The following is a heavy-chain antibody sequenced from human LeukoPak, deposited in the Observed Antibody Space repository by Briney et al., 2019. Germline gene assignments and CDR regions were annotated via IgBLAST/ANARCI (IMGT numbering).Heavy chain of an antibody. D-gene: IGHD1-26*01. CDR1: GYTFTSHA. CDR3: ARGRGTGSYYLL. Sequence: ASVKVSCKASGYTFTSHALHWVRQAPGESLEWMAWINGATGNTEYSQKFQGRVTITRDTSASTAYMELSSLRSEDTAVYYCARGRGTGSYYLLWGQGTLVTVSS. CDR2: INGATGNT. V-gene: IGHV1-3*01. J-gene: IGHJ4*02.